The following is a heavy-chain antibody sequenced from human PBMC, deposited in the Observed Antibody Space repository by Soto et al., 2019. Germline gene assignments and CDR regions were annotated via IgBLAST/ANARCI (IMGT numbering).Heavy chain of an antibody. CDR1: GGSISSSSYY. CDR2: IYYSGST. Sequence: LSLTCTVSGGSISSSSYYWGWIRQPPGKGLEWIGSIYYSGSTYYNPSLKSRVTISVDTSKNQFSLKLSSVTAADTAVYYCARFISGSYYNYYGMDVWGQGTTVTVSS. D-gene: IGHD1-26*01. J-gene: IGHJ6*02. V-gene: IGHV4-39*01. CDR3: ARFISGSYYNYYGMDV.